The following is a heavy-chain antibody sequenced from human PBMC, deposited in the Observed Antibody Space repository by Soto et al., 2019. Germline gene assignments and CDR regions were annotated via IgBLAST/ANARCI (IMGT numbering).Heavy chain of an antibody. CDR2: IHYSGST. Sequence: PSETLSLTCTVSSGSISSYYWSWIRQPPGEGLQWIGYIHYSGSTKYNPSLKSRVTISLDTSASLFSLKLTSVTAADTAVYYCARRLEGTSMVDPWGQGTLVTVSS. J-gene: IGHJ5*02. CDR3: ARRLEGTSMVDP. D-gene: IGHD5-18*01. V-gene: IGHV4-59*08. CDR1: SGSISSYY.